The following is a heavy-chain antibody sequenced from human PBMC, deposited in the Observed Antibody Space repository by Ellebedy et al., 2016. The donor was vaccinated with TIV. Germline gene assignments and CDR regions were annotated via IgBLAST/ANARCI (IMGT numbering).Heavy chain of an antibody. CDR3: ARVRNYYDSSGYYWPYNWFDP. D-gene: IGHD3-22*01. CDR2: IYHSGKT. V-gene: IGHV4-30-2*01. Sequence: LRLXXAVSGDSTSSGGYSWSWIRQPPGKGLEWIGYIYHSGKTYYNPSLKSRVTISVDRPKNQFSVRLNSVTAADTAVYYCARVRNYYDSSGYYWPYNWFDPWGPGTLVTVSS. J-gene: IGHJ5*02. CDR1: GDSTSSGGYS.